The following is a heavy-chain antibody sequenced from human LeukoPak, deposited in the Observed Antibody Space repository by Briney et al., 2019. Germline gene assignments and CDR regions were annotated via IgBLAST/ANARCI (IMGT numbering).Heavy chain of an antibody. D-gene: IGHD3-10*01. V-gene: IGHV3-74*01. CDR1: GFTFSNYW. Sequence: GGSLRLSCAASGFTFSNYWIHWVRQAPGKGLVWVSRINSDGTTIAYADSVKGRFTISRDNARNTLSLQMNSLRDEDTAVYYCARVTTYGPYHDYWGQGTLVTVPS. J-gene: IGHJ4*02. CDR2: INSDGTTI. CDR3: ARVTTYGPYHDY.